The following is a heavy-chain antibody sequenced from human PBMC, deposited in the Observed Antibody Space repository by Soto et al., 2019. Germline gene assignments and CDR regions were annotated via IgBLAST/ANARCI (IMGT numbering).Heavy chain of an antibody. Sequence: PGGSLRLSCAASGFTFSNAWMIWIRQAPGKGLEWVGRIKSKTDGGTTDYAAPVKGRFTISRDDSKNTLYLQMNSLKTEDTAVYYCTTDEYSHGSSGDYWGQGTLVTVSS. CDR2: IKSKTDGGTT. CDR3: TTDEYSHGSSGDY. D-gene: IGHD5-18*01. V-gene: IGHV3-15*01. J-gene: IGHJ4*02. CDR1: GFTFSNAW.